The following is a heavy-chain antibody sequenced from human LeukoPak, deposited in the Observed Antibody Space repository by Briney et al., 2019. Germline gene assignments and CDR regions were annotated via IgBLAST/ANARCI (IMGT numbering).Heavy chain of an antibody. J-gene: IGHJ6*02. D-gene: IGHD3-10*01. CDR1: GFTFRSYA. V-gene: IGHV3-23*01. Sequence: PGGSLRLSCAASGFTFRSYAMSWVRQAPGKGLEWVSAISGSGGYADSVKGRFTISRDNSKNTLYLQMNSLRAEDTAVYYCAKGMGYYDSGSHFYGMDVWGQGTTVTVSS. CDR3: AKGMGYYDSGSHFYGMDV. CDR2: ISGSGG.